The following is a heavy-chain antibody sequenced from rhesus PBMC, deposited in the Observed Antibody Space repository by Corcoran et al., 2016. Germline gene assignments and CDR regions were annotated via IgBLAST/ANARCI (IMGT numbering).Heavy chain of an antibody. J-gene: IGHJ4*01. CDR3: ARHGEPDFDN. CDR2: INANTGNT. CDR1: VASLSSNW. V-gene: IGHV4-80*01. Sequence: QVQLQESGPGLVKPSETLSLTCTVSVASLSSNWLSWIRPPPGKGLEWIGEINANTGNTNYNPSLKSRLTSSKDASKNQFSLNLNSLTAADTAVYYCARHGEPDFDNWGQGVLVTVSS. D-gene: IGHD1-44*01.